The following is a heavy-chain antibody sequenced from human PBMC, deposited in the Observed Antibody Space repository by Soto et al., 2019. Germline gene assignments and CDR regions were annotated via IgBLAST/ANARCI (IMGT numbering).Heavy chain of an antibody. Sequence: QVELVESGGGVVRPGRSLRLSCAASRFPFSYYAMHWVRQAPGKGLEFVAVLLDDGSKYYADTVKGRFTISKENSMKKVDLEMSSLRPEDTALYYCAKEGTGLYNAFDIWGQGTMVTVS. CDR3: AKEGTGLYNAFDI. CDR1: RFPFSYYA. D-gene: IGHD3-10*01. V-gene: IGHV3-30*18. J-gene: IGHJ3*02. CDR2: LLDDGSK.